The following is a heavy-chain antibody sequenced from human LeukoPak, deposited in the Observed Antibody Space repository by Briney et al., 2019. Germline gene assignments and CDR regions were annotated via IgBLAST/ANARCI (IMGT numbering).Heavy chain of an antibody. J-gene: IGHJ4*02. CDR3: ARGLAVIPFYFDY. V-gene: IGHV3-48*04. CDR1: GFTFSTYS. Sequence: GGSLRLSCAASGFTFSTYSMNWVRQAPGKGLEWVSYISSTSDTIYYAASVKGRFTISRANAKNSLYLQMNSLRAEDSAVYYCARGLAVIPFYFDYWGQGSLVTVSS. CDR2: ISSTSDTI. D-gene: IGHD3-22*01.